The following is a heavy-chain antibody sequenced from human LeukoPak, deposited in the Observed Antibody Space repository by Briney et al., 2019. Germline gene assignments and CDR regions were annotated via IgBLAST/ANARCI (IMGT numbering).Heavy chain of an antibody. CDR1: GFTVSSNY. D-gene: IGHD3-9*01. Sequence: PGGSLRLSCAASGFTVSSNYMSWVRQAPGKGLEWIGEVNHSGIFDYNPSLKSRVTISVDTSKKQFSLTLTSVTAADTSVYYCAGQTGPTFDIWGQGTMVTVSS. CDR3: AGQTGPTFDI. J-gene: IGHJ3*02. CDR2: VNHSGIF. V-gene: IGHV4-34*08.